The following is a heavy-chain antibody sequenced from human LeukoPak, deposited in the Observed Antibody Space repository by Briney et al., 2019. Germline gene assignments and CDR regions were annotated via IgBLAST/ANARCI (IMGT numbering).Heavy chain of an antibody. CDR3: ARVHYYDSSGYYYPHFDY. Sequence: GASVKVSCKASGYTFTSYGISWVRQAPGQGLEWMGWINPNSGGTNYAQKFQGRVTMTRDTSISTAYMELSRLRSDDTAVYYCARVHYYDSSGYYYPHFDYWGQGTLVTVSS. V-gene: IGHV1-2*02. CDR1: GYTFTSYG. CDR2: INPNSGGT. J-gene: IGHJ4*02. D-gene: IGHD3-22*01.